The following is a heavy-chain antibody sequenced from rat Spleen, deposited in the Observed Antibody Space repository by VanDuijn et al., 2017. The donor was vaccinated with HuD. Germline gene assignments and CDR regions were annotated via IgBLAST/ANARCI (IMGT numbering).Heavy chain of an antibody. CDR2: ISYDGSSF. CDR1: GFTFSKYD. V-gene: IGHV5-29*01. Sequence: EVQLVESDGGLVQPGRSMKLSCAASGFTFSKYDMAWVRQAPTKGLEWVASISYDGSSFYYRDSVKGRFTISRDNTRSTLYLQMDSLRSEDAATYYCTTVTYWGQGTLVTVSS. J-gene: IGHJ3*01. CDR3: TTVTY.